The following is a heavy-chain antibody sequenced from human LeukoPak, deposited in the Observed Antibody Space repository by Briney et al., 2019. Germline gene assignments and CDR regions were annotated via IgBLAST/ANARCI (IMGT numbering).Heavy chain of an antibody. CDR1: GFTFSSYG. CDR2: IRYDGSNK. V-gene: IGHV3-30*02. Sequence: GGSLRLSCAASGFTFSSYGMHWVRQAPGKGLEWVAFIRYDGSNKYHADSVKGRSTISRDNSKNTLYLQMNSLRAEDTAVYYCAKAVAAAGTLDYWGQGTLVTVSS. CDR3: AKAVAAAGTLDY. J-gene: IGHJ4*02. D-gene: IGHD6-13*01.